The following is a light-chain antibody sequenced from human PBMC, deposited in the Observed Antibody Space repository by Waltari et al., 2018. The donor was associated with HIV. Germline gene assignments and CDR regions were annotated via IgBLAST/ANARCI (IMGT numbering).Light chain of an antibody. CDR3: LHHHSFPLT. Sequence: DIQMTQSPSSLSASVGDRVTMTCRASQGIGNDLAWFQQKPGKAPKRLIYTTSSLQGGVPSRFSGNGSGTEFTLTISSLQPEDFATYYCLHHHSFPLTFGGGTKVEV. CDR1: QGIGND. V-gene: IGKV1-17*01. J-gene: IGKJ4*01. CDR2: TTS.